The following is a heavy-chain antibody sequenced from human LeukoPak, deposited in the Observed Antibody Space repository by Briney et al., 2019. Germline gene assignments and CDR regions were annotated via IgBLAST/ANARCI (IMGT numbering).Heavy chain of an antibody. CDR2: IYYSGST. CDR3: ARGDFCSKSNCYLRPVDV. J-gene: IGHJ6*04. Sequence: SETLSLTCTVSGGSISDYYWNWIRQPPGKGLEWIGYIYYSGSTTYNPSLKSRVTMSVDTAKNQFSLKLRSVTAADTAVYFCARGDFCSKSNCYLRPVDVWGKGTTVTVSS. CDR1: GGSISDYY. D-gene: IGHD3-3*01. V-gene: IGHV4-59*01.